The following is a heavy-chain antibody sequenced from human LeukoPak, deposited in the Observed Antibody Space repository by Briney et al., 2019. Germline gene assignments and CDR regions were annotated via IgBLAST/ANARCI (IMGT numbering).Heavy chain of an antibody. CDR3: ARTMVRGVIVDY. CDR1: GFTFDDYA. J-gene: IGHJ4*02. V-gene: IGHV3-21*01. D-gene: IGHD3-10*01. Sequence: GRSLRLSCAASGFTFDDYAMHWVRQAPGKGLEWVSSISSSSSYIYYADSVKGRFTISRDNAKNSLYLQMNSLRAEDTAVYYCARTMVRGVIVDYWGQGTLVTVSS. CDR2: ISSSSSYI.